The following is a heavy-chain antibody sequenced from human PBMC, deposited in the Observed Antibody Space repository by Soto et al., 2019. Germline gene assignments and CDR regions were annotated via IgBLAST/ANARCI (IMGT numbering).Heavy chain of an antibody. CDR1: SGSISSSNW. CDR2: IYHGGST. CDR3: AGCRIAAAGTFDY. D-gene: IGHD6-13*01. Sequence: QVQLQESGPGLVKPSGTLSLTCAVSSGSISSSNWWSWVRQPPGKGLEWIGEIYHGGSTNYNPSLKSRVTISVDKSKNQFSLKLSSVTAADTAVYYSAGCRIAAAGTFDYWGQGTLVTVSS. V-gene: IGHV4-4*02. J-gene: IGHJ4*02.